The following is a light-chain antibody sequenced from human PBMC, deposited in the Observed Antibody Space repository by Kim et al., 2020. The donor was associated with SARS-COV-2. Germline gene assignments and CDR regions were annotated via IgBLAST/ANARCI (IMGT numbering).Light chain of an antibody. V-gene: IGLV3-19*01. CDR3: NSRDSSGNHLVV. Sequence: LGQTVRITCQGDSLRSYYASWYQQKPGQAPVLVIYGKNNRPSGIPDRFSGSSTGNTASLTITGAQAEDEADYYCNSRDSSGNHLVVFGGGTQLTVL. CDR1: SLRSYY. J-gene: IGLJ2*01. CDR2: GKN.